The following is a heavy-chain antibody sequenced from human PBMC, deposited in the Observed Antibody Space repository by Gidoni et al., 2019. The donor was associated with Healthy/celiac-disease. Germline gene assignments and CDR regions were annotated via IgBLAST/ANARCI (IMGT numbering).Heavy chain of an antibody. Sequence: QVQLQESGPGLVKPSGTLSLTCAVSGGSISSSNWWSWVRQPPGKGLEWIGEIYHSGSTNYNPSLKSRVTISVDKSKNQFSLKLSSVTAADTAVYYCARERYCSGGSCYSGAFDIWGQGTMVTVSS. J-gene: IGHJ3*02. CDR1: GGSISSSNW. V-gene: IGHV4-4*02. CDR2: IYHSGST. CDR3: ARERYCSGGSCYSGAFDI. D-gene: IGHD2-15*01.